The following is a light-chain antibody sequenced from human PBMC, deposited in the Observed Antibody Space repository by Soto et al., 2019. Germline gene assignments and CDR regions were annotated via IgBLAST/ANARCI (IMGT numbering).Light chain of an antibody. CDR3: QQYNNWPRT. J-gene: IGKJ1*01. Sequence: EIVFTQSPGTLSLSPGERATLSCRSSQSVSSNYLAWYQQKPGQAPRLLIYGASSRATGIPDRFSGSGSGTDFTLTISRLEPEDFAVYYCQQYNNWPRTFGQGTKVDIK. CDR1: QSVSSNY. V-gene: IGKV3-20*01. CDR2: GAS.